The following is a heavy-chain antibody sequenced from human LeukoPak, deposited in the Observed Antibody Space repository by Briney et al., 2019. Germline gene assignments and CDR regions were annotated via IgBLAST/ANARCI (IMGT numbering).Heavy chain of an antibody. CDR1: GGTFSNYA. D-gene: IGHD6-13*01. J-gene: IGHJ4*02. V-gene: IGHV1-69*05. CDR3: ARVKAAAGYGHY. CDR2: ILPRFGTS. Sequence: ASVKVSCKASGGTFSNYAISWVRQAPGQGLEWMGGILPRFGTSSYAQKFQGRVTITTDQSTSTVYMELSSLRSEDTAVYYCARVKAAAGYGHYWGQGTLVTVSS.